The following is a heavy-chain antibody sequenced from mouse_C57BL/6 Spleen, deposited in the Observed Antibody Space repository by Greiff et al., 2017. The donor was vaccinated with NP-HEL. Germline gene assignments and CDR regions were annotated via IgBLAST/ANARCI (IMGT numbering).Heavy chain of an antibody. Sequence: QVQLKQPGAELVRPGSSVKLSCKASGYTFTSYWMHWVKQRPIQGLEWIGNIDPSDSETHYNQKFKDKATLTVDKSSSTAYMQLSSLTSEDSAVYYCARGAQLRLKAMDYWGQGTSVTVSS. CDR2: IDPSDSET. J-gene: IGHJ4*01. D-gene: IGHD3-2*02. V-gene: IGHV1-52*01. CDR3: ARGAQLRLKAMDY. CDR1: GYTFTSYW.